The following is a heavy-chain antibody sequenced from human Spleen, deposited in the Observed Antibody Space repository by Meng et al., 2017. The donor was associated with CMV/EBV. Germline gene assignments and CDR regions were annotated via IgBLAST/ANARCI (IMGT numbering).Heavy chain of an antibody. Sequence: ASVKVSCKASGGTFSSFAISWVRQAPGQGLEWMGWINPNSGGTNFAQKFQGRLTMTRDTSISTAYVELSGLTSDDTAVYYCARDLIYYYDTRDAFDIWGQGTMVTVSS. CDR3: ARDLIYYYDTRDAFDI. J-gene: IGHJ3*02. CDR1: GGTFSSFA. V-gene: IGHV1-2*02. CDR2: INPNSGGT. D-gene: IGHD3-22*01.